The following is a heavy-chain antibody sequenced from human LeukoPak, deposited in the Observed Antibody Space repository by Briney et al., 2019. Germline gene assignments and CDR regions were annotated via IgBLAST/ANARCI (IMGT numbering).Heavy chain of an antibody. CDR3: ARRYCTPSSCYSDY. Sequence: GGSLRLSCAASGFTFSDYYMSWIRQAPGKGLEWVSYISSSGSTIYYADSVKGRFTISRDNAKNSLYLQMNSLRDEDTAVYFCARRYCTPSSCYSDYWGQGALVTVSS. V-gene: IGHV3-11*01. CDR1: GFTFSDYY. CDR2: ISSSGSTI. J-gene: IGHJ4*02. D-gene: IGHD2-8*01.